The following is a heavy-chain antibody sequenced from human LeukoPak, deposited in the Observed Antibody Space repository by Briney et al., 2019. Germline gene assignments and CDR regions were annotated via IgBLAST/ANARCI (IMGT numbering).Heavy chain of an antibody. CDR2: IWYDGSNK. D-gene: IGHD3-3*01. CDR3: AKLSSDFWSGYTHDAFDI. CDR1: GFTFSSYG. J-gene: IGHJ3*02. V-gene: IGHV3-33*06. Sequence: PGRSLRLSCAASGFTFSSYGMHWVRQAPGKGLEWVAVIWYDGSNKYYADSVKGRFTISRDNSKNTLYLQMNSLRAEDTAVYYCAKLSSDFWSGYTHDAFDIWGQGTMVTVSS.